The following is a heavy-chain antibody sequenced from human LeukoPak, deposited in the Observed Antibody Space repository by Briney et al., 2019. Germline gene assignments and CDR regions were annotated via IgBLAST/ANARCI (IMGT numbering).Heavy chain of an antibody. CDR2: VCPTSGNT. Sequence: ASVKGSCKASRYTLTNYDFNWVRQAPGQGLAWMGWVCPTSGNTDYEQNFQGRIILTQQTSLSAHYMALRGLRSQSTALYIFARGRYHWNKGGYYYMDVWGKGTTVSVSS. V-gene: IGHV1-8*03. CDR1: RYTLTNYD. CDR3: ARGRYHWNKGGYYYMDV. J-gene: IGHJ6*03. D-gene: IGHD1/OR15-1a*01.